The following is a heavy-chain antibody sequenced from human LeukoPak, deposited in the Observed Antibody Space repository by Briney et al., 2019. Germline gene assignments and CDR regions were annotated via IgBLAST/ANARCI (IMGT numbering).Heavy chain of an antibody. CDR2: IYYSGST. CDR3: ARGGWWGRITAARPFDY. Sequence: SETLSLTCTVSGGSISSSSYYWGWIRQPPGKGLEWIGSIYYSGSTYYNPSLKSRVTISVDTSKNQFSLKLSSVTAADTPVYYCARGGWWGRITAARPFDYWGQGTLVTVSS. D-gene: IGHD2-2*01. V-gene: IGHV4-39*01. J-gene: IGHJ4*02. CDR1: GGSISSSSYY.